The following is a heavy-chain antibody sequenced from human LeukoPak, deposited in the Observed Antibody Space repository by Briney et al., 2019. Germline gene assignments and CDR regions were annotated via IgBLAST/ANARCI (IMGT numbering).Heavy chain of an antibody. D-gene: IGHD6-13*01. J-gene: IGHJ3*02. CDR1: GVTFSSYA. CDR2: ISGSGGST. CDR3: ARDYISDSSWYYAFDI. Sequence: GGSLRLSCAASGVTFSSYAMGWVRQFPGKGLEWVSAISGSGGSTYYADSVKGRFTISRDNSKNTLHLQMNSLRAEDTAVYYCARDYISDSSWYYAFDIWGQGTMVTVSS. V-gene: IGHV3-23*01.